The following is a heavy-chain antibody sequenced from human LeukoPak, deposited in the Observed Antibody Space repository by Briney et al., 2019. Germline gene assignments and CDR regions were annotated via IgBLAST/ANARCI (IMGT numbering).Heavy chain of an antibody. CDR2: IYYSGST. V-gene: IGHV4-59*12. Sequence: PSETLSLTCTVSGGSISSYYWSWIRQPPGKGLEWIGYIYYSGSTNYNPSLKSRVTISVDTSKNQFSLKLSSVTAADTAVYYRARVGRQGQLLSSNWFDPWGQGTLVTVSS. CDR3: ARVGRQGQLLSSNWFDP. CDR1: GGSISSYY. J-gene: IGHJ5*02. D-gene: IGHD2-2*01.